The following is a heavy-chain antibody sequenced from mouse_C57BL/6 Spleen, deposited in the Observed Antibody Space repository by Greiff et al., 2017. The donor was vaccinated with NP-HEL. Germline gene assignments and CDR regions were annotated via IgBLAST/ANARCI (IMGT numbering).Heavy chain of an antibody. CDR2: IYPGGGDT. CDR3: ARSGTEAIDY. CDR1: GYAFSSSW. V-gene: IGHV1-82*01. J-gene: IGHJ4*01. D-gene: IGHD4-1*01. Sequence: QVQLKQSGPELVKPGASVKLSCKASGYAFSSSWMNWVKQRPGKGLEWIGRIYPGGGDTNYNGKFKGKATLTADKSSSTAYMQLSSLTSEGSAFYFCARSGTEAIDYWGQGTSLTVSS.